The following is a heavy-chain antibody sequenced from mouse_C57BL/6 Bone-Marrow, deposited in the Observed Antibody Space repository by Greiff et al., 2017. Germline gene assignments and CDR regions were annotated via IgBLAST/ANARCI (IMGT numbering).Heavy chain of an antibody. D-gene: IGHD2-3*01. CDR2: IDPSDSET. Sequence: QVQLQQPGAELVRPGSSVKLSCTASGYTFTSYWMHWVKQRPKQGLEWIGNIDPSDSETHYNQKFKDKATLTVDKSSSTAYMQLSSLTSEDSAVYYCGGRRDYDGYYGLDYWGQGTSLTVSS. CDR1: GYTFTSYW. V-gene: IGHV1-52*01. CDR3: GGRRDYDGYYGLDY. J-gene: IGHJ2*02.